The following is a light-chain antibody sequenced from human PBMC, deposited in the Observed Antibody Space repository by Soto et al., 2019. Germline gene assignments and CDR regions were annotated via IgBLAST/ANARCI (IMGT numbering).Light chain of an antibody. V-gene: IGKV4-1*01. CDR1: QSDLYSSNNKNY. Sequence: DIVLTQSPDSLAVSLGERATINCKSSQSDLYSSNNKNYLAWYQQKPGQPPKLLIYWASTRESGVPDRFSGSGSGTDFTLTISSLQAEDVAVYYCQQYYSTPLTFGGGTEVEIK. CDR3: QQYYSTPLT. CDR2: WAS. J-gene: IGKJ4*01.